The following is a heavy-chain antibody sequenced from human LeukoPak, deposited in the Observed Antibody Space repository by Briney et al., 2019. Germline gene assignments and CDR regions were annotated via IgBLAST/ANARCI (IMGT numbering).Heavy chain of an antibody. CDR3: ARDDCSGGSCRVVYYYYYGMDV. V-gene: IGHV3-23*01. Sequence: PGGSLRLSCAASGFTFSSYAMSWVRQAPGKGLEWVSAISGSGGSTYYADSVKGRFTISRDNSKNTLYLQMNSLRAEDTAVYYCARDDCSGGSCRVVYYYYYGMDVWGQGTTVTVSS. D-gene: IGHD2-15*01. CDR2: ISGSGGST. J-gene: IGHJ6*02. CDR1: GFTFSSYA.